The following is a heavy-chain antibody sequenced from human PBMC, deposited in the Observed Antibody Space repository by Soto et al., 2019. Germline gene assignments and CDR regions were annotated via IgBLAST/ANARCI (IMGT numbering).Heavy chain of an antibody. CDR3: ARTLTFGGVIFISFDH. D-gene: IGHD3-16*02. Sequence: QVQLQESGPGLVKPSETLSLTCTVSDGSVSSGGYYWSWIRQHPGKGLEWIGCIYYSGSTHYNPSLKSRVTISVDTSKNQFSLDLSSVTAADTAVYYCARTLTFGGVIFISFDHWGQGTLVTVSS. J-gene: IGHJ4*02. CDR2: IYYSGST. CDR1: DGSVSSGGYY. V-gene: IGHV4-31*03.